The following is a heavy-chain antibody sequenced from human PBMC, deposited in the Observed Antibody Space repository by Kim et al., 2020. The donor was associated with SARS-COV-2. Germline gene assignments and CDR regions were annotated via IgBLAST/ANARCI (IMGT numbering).Heavy chain of an antibody. D-gene: IGHD3-10*01. J-gene: IGHJ5*02. CDR3: ARVTYYASGSCWFGFDI. Sequence: HQTRVTISIDTSKNHFALKLSSVTAADTAVYYCARVTYYASGSCWFGFDIWGRGTLVTVSS. V-gene: IGHV4-61*03.